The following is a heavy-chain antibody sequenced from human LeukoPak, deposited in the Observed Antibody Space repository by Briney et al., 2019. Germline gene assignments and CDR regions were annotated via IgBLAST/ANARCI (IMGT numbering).Heavy chain of an antibody. Sequence: GASVKVSCKASGYTFTSYAMHWVRQAPGQRLEWMGWINAGNGNTKYSQKFQGRVTITRDTSASTAYMELSSLRSEDTAVYYCARVPPRFIAGATRSAFDIWGQGTMVTVSS. V-gene: IGHV1-3*01. D-gene: IGHD1-26*01. J-gene: IGHJ3*02. CDR3: ARVPPRFIAGATRSAFDI. CDR2: INAGNGNT. CDR1: GYTFTSYA.